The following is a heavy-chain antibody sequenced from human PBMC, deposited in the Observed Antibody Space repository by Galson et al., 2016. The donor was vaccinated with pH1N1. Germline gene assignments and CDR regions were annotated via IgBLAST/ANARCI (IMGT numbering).Heavy chain of an antibody. CDR2: ISWNSNFI. J-gene: IGHJ4*02. V-gene: IGHV3-9*01. CDR3: AKGAGRYYFGSGSFNY. CDR1: GFAFDDFA. D-gene: IGHD3-10*01. Sequence: SLRLSCAASGFAFDDFAMHWVRHVPGKGLEWVSGISWNSNFIGYADSVKGRFTISRDSAKKSLFLQMNSLSVEDTALYYCAKGAGRYYFGSGSFNYWGQGTQVTVSS.